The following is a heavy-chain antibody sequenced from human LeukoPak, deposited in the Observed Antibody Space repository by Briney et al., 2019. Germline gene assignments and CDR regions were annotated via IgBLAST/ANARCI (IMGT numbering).Heavy chain of an antibody. CDR1: GYTFTGYY. V-gene: IGHV1-2*02. CDR3: ARPINCSSTSCSAGFDY. CDR2: INPNSGGT. J-gene: IGHJ4*02. Sequence: ASVKVSCKASGYTFTGYYMHWVRQAPGQGLEWMGWINPNSGGTNYAQKFQGRVTMTRDTSISTAYMELSRLRSDDTAVYYCARPINCSSTSCSAGFDYWGQGTLVTVSS. D-gene: IGHD2-2*01.